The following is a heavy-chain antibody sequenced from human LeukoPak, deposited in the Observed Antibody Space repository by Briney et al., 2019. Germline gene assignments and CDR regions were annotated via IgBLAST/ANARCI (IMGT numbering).Heavy chain of an antibody. Sequence: GGSLRLSCAASGFTLSSYWMNWVRQAPGKGLVWVSRIASDGSSTTYADSVKGRFSISRDNAKNSLYLQMNSLRAEDTAVYYCARTGYCSGGSCYGMDVWGQGTTVTVSS. CDR2: IASDGSST. CDR3: ARTGYCSGGSCYGMDV. V-gene: IGHV3-74*01. J-gene: IGHJ6*02. D-gene: IGHD2-15*01. CDR1: GFTLSSYW.